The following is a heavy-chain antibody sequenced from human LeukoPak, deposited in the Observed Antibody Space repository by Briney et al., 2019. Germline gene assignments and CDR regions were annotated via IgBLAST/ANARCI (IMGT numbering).Heavy chain of an antibody. CDR1: GVSISCYY. V-gene: IGHV4-59*01. CDR3: ASDCGYSYGFLYYYYMDV. D-gene: IGHD5-18*01. CDR2: LYYSGST. J-gene: IGHJ6*03. Sequence: KPSVNVSLNSTVSGVSISCYYWRRNPQPPGHGLEGIGNLYYSGSTNYNPSLKSGVTISVDTSKKQFSLKLSSVSAADTAVYYCASDCGYSYGFLYYYYMDVWGKWSTVTVSS.